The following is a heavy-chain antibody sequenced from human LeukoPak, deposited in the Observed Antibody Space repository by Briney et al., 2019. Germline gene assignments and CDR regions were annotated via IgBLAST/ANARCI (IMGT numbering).Heavy chain of an antibody. CDR3: ARSLTMVRAYDY. Sequence: SGGSLRLSCAASGFTFSSYAMHWVRQAPGKGLEWVAVISYDGSNKYYADSVKGRFTISRDNSKNTVYLQMNSLRTEDTAVYYCARSLTMVRAYDYWGQGTLVTVSS. CDR2: ISYDGSNK. J-gene: IGHJ4*02. D-gene: IGHD3-10*01. V-gene: IGHV3-30*04. CDR1: GFTFSSYA.